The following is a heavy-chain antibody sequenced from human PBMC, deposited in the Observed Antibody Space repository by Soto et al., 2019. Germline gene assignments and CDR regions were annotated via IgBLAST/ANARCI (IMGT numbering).Heavy chain of an antibody. D-gene: IGHD3-10*01. Sequence: QVQLVQSGAEVKKPGASVKVSCKASGYTFTGYYMHWGRQAPGQGLEWMGWINPNSGGTNYAQKLQGWVTMTRDTSISTAYMELSRLRSDDTAVYYCARDARGDEAPMDYWGQGTLVTVSS. CDR2: INPNSGGT. CDR1: GYTFTGYY. CDR3: ARDARGDEAPMDY. J-gene: IGHJ4*02. V-gene: IGHV1-2*04.